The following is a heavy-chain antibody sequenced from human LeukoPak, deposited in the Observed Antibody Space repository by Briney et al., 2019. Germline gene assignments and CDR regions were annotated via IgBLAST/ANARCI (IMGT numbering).Heavy chain of an antibody. J-gene: IGHJ4*02. CDR3: AKESGKFDY. Sequence: PGGSLRLSCVASGLPVADFAMHWVRQAPGKGLEWVSLISGDGVSTFYADSVKGRFSISRDNSKHSLYLEMTSLRTEDAAMYYCAKESGKFDYWGQGTLVAVSS. V-gene: IGHV3-43*02. CDR1: GLPVADFA. CDR2: ISGDGVST.